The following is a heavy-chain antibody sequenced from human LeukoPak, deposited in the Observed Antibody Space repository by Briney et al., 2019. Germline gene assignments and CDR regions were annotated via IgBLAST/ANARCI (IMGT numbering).Heavy chain of an antibody. CDR3: ARGPRWLQFPYFDY. CDR1: GYTFTGYY. J-gene: IGHJ4*02. CDR2: INPNSGGT. D-gene: IGHD5-24*01. Sequence: ASVKVFCKASGYTFTGYYMHCVRQAPGQGLEWMGWINPNSGGTNYAQKFQGRVTMTRDTSISTAYMELSRLRSDDTAVYYCARGPRWLQFPYFDYWGQGTLVTVSS. V-gene: IGHV1-2*02.